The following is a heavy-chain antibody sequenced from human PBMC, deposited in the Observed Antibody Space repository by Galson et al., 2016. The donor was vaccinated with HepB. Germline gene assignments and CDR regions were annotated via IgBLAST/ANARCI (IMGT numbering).Heavy chain of an antibody. J-gene: IGHJ6*02. V-gene: IGHV3-23*01. D-gene: IGHD6-19*01. CDR2: LSGSGGTT. CDR1: GFTFSSYA. CDR3: AKGESGWYHYRMDV. Sequence: SLRLSCAASGFTFSSYAMNWVRQAPGWGLEWVSSLSGSGGTTYYADSVKGRFTISRDNSKNTLYLQMNSLRAEDAAVYYCAKGESGWYHYRMDVWGQGTTVTVSS.